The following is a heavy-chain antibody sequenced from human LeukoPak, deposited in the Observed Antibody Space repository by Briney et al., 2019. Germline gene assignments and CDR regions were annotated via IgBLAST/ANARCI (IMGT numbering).Heavy chain of an antibody. V-gene: IGHV3-23*01. CDR3: AKDLSYYDSSGYPDY. Sequence: GGSLRLSCAASVFTFSSYSMSWVRQAPGKGLEWVSAISGSGGSTYYADSVKGRFTISRDNSKNTLYLQMNSLRAEDTAVYYCAKDLSYYDSSGYPDYWGQGTLVTVSS. CDR1: VFTFSSYS. D-gene: IGHD3-22*01. J-gene: IGHJ4*02. CDR2: ISGSGGST.